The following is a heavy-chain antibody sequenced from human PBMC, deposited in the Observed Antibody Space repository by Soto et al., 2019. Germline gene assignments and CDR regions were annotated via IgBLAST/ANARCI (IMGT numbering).Heavy chain of an antibody. CDR2: ISSSSSYI. J-gene: IGHJ6*02. CDR1: GFTFSSYS. CDR3: ARVKAAAANYGMDV. V-gene: IGHV3-21*01. D-gene: IGHD6-13*01. Sequence: GGSLRLSCAASGFTFSSYSMNWVRQAPGKGLEWVSSISSSSSYIYYADSVKGRFTISRDNAKNSLYLQMNSLRAEDTAVYYCARVKAAAANYGMDVWGQGTTVTVSS.